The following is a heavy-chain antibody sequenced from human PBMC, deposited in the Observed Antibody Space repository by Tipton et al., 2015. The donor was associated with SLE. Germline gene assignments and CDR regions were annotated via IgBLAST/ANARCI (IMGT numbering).Heavy chain of an antibody. Sequence: TLSLTCAVYGGPFSGYYWTWIRQPPGKGLEWIGEINHGGNTNYNPSLKSRVTISVDTSKNQFSLKLSSVTAAGTAVYYCARRSGGFLDYWGQGTLVTVSS. D-gene: IGHD3-10*01. CDR1: GGPFSGYY. V-gene: IGHV4-34*01. CDR3: ARRSGGFLDY. CDR2: INHGGNT. J-gene: IGHJ4*02.